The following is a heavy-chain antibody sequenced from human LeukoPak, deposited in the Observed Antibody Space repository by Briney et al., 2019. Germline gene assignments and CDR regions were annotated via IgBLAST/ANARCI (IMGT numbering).Heavy chain of an antibody. CDR1: GFTVSTNY. CDR2: ISGSGGST. J-gene: IGHJ6*03. V-gene: IGHV3-23*01. CDR3: AKRGMKGYDYYMDV. Sequence: GGSLRLSCAASGFTVSTNYMSWVRQAPGKGLEWVSVISGSGGSTYYADSVKGRFTISRDNSKNTLYLQVNSLRAEDTAVYYCAKRGMKGYDYYMDVWGKGTTVTVSS.